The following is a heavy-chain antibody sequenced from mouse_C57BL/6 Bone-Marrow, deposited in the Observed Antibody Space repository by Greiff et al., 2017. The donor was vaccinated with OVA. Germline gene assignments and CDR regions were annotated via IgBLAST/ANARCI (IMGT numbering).Heavy chain of an antibody. D-gene: IGHD3-3*01. Sequence: QVQLQQPGAELVRPGTSVKLSCKASGYTFTSYWMHWVKQRPGQGLEWIGVIDPSDSYTNYNQKFKGKATLTVDTSSSPAYMPLSSLTSEDSAVYDCARREGTRGGYFDYWGQGTTLTVSA. V-gene: IGHV1-59*01. CDR2: IDPSDSYT. CDR3: ARREGTRGGYFDY. J-gene: IGHJ2*01. CDR1: GYTFTSYW.